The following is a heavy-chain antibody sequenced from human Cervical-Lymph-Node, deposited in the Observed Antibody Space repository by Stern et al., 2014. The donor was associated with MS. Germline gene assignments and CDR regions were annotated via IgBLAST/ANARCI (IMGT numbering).Heavy chain of an antibody. D-gene: IGHD3-16*02. CDR3: AKTLGRSYHDPFDM. V-gene: IGHV3-9*01. CDR1: GFTFDDYA. Sequence: EVQLVESGGGLVQPGRSLRLSCVASGFTFDDYAMHWVSGISWNGGSRNSADSVKDRVTISRDNAKNSLYLQMSSLRPEDTAFYYCAKTLGRSYHDPFDMWGQGTMVIVSS. CDR2: ISWNGGSR. J-gene: IGHJ3*02.